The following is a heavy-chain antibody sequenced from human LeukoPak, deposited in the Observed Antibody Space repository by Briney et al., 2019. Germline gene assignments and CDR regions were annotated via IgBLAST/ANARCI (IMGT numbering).Heavy chain of an antibody. CDR3: AKMRVGYCSSTSCFLFDY. J-gene: IGHJ4*02. Sequence: GGSLRLSCAASGFTFSTYAVNWVRQAPGKGLEWVSAITGSGGATYYADSVKGRFTISRDNSKNTLYLQMSSLRAEDTAVYYCAKMRVGYCSSTSCFLFDYWGQGTLVTVSS. D-gene: IGHD2-2*01. V-gene: IGHV3-23*01. CDR2: ITGSGGAT. CDR1: GFTFSTYA.